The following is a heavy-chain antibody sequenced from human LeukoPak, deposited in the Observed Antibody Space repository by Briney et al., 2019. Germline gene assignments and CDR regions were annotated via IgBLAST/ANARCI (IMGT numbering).Heavy chain of an antibody. D-gene: IGHD3-22*01. CDR2: ISYSGST. Sequence: SETLSLTCTVSGGSVSSDNYYWTWIRQPPGEGLQWIGYISYSGSTNYNPSLKSRVTISLHTSKNQFSLRLSSLTAADTAVYYCARRHYYNGRAYYFLDYWGQGTLVTVSS. V-gene: IGHV4-61*01. CDR3: ARRHYYNGRAYYFLDY. J-gene: IGHJ4*02. CDR1: GGSVSSDNYY.